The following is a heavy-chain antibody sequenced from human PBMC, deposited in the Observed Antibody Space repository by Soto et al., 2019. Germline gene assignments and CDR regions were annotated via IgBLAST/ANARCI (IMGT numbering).Heavy chain of an antibody. J-gene: IGHJ4*02. CDR3: ARGLIAAAGTCFDY. Sequence: GGSLRLSCAASGFTVSSNYMSWVRQAPGKGLEWVSVIYSGGSTYYADSVKGRFTISRHNSKNTLYLQMNSLRAEDTAVYYCARGLIAAAGTCFDYWGQGTLVTVSS. CDR2: IYSGGST. V-gene: IGHV3-53*04. CDR1: GFTVSSNY. D-gene: IGHD6-13*01.